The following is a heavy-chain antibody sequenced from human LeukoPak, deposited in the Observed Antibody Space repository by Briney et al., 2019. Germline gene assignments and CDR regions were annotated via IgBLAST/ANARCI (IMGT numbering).Heavy chain of an antibody. D-gene: IGHD3-10*01. V-gene: IGHV1-46*01. CDR2: INPSGGST. J-gene: IGHJ4*02. CDR3: ARRGLDY. Sequence: ASVKVSCKAPGYTFTSYYMHWVRQAPGQGLEWMGIINPSGGSTSYAQKFQGRVTMTRDTSTSTAYMELRSLRSDDTAVYYCARRGLDYWGQGTLVTVSS. CDR1: GYTFTSYY.